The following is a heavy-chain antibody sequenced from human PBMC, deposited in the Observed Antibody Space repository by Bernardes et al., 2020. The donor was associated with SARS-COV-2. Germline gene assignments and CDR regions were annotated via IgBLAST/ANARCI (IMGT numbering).Heavy chain of an antibody. J-gene: IGHJ4*02. CDR2: MSGTGYTT. CDR1: AVTVKNYA. D-gene: IGHD4-17*01. CDR3: AVTKVVTPRLFDY. Sequence: GSLRLSCAVSAVTVKNYAMSWVRPAPGKGLEWVSGMSGTGYTTYYVDSVKGRFTISRDSSKTTLYLQMNSLRAEDTAVYYCAVTKVVTPRLFDYWGQGTLVSVSS. V-gene: IGHV3-23*01.